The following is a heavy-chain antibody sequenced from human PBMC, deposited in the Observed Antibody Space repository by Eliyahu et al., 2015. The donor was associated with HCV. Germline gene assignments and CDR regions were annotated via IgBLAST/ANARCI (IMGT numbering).Heavy chain of an antibody. J-gene: IGHJ4*02. CDR3: ARGSYRSDDYNAGY. D-gene: IGHD5-24*01. CDR2: ISYSGST. V-gene: IGHV4-59*08. Sequence: QVQLQESGPGLVKPSETLSLTCTVSGGSISSYYWSWIRQPPGKGLEWIGYISYSGSTNYNPSLKSRVTISVDTSKNQFSLKLSSVTAADTAVYYCARGSYRSDDYNAGYWGQGTLVTVSS. CDR1: GGSISSYY.